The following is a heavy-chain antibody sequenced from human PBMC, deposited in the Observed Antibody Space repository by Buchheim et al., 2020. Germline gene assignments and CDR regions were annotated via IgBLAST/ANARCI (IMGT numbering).Heavy chain of an antibody. CDR1: GFTFSSYW. J-gene: IGHJ4*02. Sequence: EVQLVESGGGLVQPGGSLRLSCAASGFTFSSYWMSWVRQAPGKGLAWVANIKQDGSEKYYVDSVKGRFTISRDNAKNSLYLQMNSLRAEDTAVYYCAREGRLRYFDWLSKPDYFDYWGQGTL. V-gene: IGHV3-7*01. D-gene: IGHD3-9*01. CDR3: AREGRLRYFDWLSKPDYFDY. CDR2: IKQDGSEK.